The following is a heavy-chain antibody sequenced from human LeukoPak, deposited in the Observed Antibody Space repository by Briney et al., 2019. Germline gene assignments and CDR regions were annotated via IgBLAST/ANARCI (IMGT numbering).Heavy chain of an antibody. V-gene: IGHV4-59*01. D-gene: IGHD3-3*01. CDR3: ARGVLRFRPFDY. CDR1: GGSISSYY. J-gene: IGHJ4*02. CDR2: IHYSGST. Sequence: SETLSLTCTVSGGSISSYYWSWIRQPPGKGLEWIGYIHYSGSTNYNPSLKSRVTISVDTSKNQFSLKLSSVTAADTAVYYCARGVLRFRPFDYWGQGTLVTVSS.